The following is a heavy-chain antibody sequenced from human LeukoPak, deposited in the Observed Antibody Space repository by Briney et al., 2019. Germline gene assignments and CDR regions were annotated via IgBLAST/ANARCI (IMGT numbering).Heavy chain of an antibody. D-gene: IGHD2-21*02. CDR1: GYSISSGYY. J-gene: IGHJ4*02. V-gene: IGHV4-38-2*02. CDR3: ARVLGVVTANLDY. CDR2: IYHSGST. Sequence: PSETLSLTCTVSGYSISSGYYWGWIRQPPGKGLEWIGSIYHSGSTYYNPSLKSRVTISVDTSKNQFSLKLSSVTAADTAVYYCARVLGVVTANLDYWGQGILVTVSS.